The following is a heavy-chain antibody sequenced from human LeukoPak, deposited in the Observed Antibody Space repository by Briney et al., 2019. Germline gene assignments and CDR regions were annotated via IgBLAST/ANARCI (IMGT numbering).Heavy chain of an antibody. CDR2: INPNSGGT. CDR1: GYTFTGYY. D-gene: IGHD5-18*01. V-gene: IGHV1-2*06. J-gene: IGHJ4*02. Sequence: ASVKASCKASGYTFTGYYMHWVRQAPGQGLEWMGRINPNSGGTNYAQKFQGRVTMTRDTSISTAYMELSRLRSDDTALYYCARGEEYSYGFNYFDYWGQGTLVTVSS. CDR3: ARGEEYSYGFNYFDY.